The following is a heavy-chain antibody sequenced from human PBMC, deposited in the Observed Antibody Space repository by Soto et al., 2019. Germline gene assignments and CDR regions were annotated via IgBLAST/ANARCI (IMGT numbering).Heavy chain of an antibody. V-gene: IGHV1-18*01. CDR2: ISPYNDQT. Sequence: QVQLVQSASEVMKPGASVKVSCKASGYTFIRYGITWVRQAPGQRLEWMGWISPYNDQTIYAQKLQGRVTMTADTSTRRVYMQLRSLKSDETAVYYCARGGYYDNVWGKLSHYGLDVWGQGTSVTVSS. CDR1: GYTFIRYG. J-gene: IGHJ6*02. CDR3: ARGGYYDNVWGKLSHYGLDV. D-gene: IGHD3-16*01.